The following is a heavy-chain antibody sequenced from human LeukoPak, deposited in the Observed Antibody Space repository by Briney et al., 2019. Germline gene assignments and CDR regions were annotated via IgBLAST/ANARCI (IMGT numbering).Heavy chain of an antibody. D-gene: IGHD3-22*01. J-gene: IGHJ4*02. CDR3: ARGTYYYDSSGYRTPTYFDY. V-gene: IGHV1-2*02. CDR2: SNPNSGDT. Sequence: ASVKVSCKASGYTFTGHFIHWVRQAPGQGLEWMGWSNPNSGDTNYAQKFQGRVTITADESTSTAYMELSSLRSEDTAVYYCARGTYYYDSSGYRTPTYFDYWGQGTLVTVSS. CDR1: GYTFTGHF.